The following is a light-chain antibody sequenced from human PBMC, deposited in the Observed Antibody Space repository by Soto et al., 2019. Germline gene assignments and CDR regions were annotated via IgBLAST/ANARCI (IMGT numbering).Light chain of an antibody. CDR3: QQANSSPWT. CDR1: QNINSW. J-gene: IGKJ1*01. V-gene: IGKV1-12*01. Sequence: DIQMTQSPSSVSASVGDRVTITCRASQNINSWLGWYQQRPGKAPKLLIYAASSLQGGVPSRFSGSGPGTDFSLTISSLQPEDFATYYCQQANSSPWTFGQGTKVEMK. CDR2: AAS.